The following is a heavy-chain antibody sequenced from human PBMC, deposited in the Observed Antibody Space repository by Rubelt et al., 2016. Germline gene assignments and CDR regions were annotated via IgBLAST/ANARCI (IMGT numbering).Heavy chain of an antibody. D-gene: IGHD6-6*01. CDR1: GFTFSSYA. Sequence: LVQSGGGVVQPGGFLRLSCEASGFTFSSYAMHWVRQVPGKGLEWVAVICYDGSNKYFADSVMGCFNISRDNSKKTLNLQRNSLRAEDTAPYYCARDYSSSSLDYWGQGTLVTVSS. CDR3: ARDYSSSSLDY. J-gene: IGHJ4*02. CDR2: ICYDGSNK. V-gene: IGHV3-33*01.